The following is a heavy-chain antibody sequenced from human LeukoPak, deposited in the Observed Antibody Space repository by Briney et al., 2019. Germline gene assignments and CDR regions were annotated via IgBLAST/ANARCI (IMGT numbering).Heavy chain of an antibody. CDR2: VSTSNGDT. V-gene: IGHV1-18*01. D-gene: IGHD5-18*01. J-gene: IGHJ4*02. CDR3: ARVADTSMVTPGFDS. Sequence: ASVKVSCKTSGYNFNRYAITWVRQAPGQGLEWMGWVSTSNGDTNYAETFQGRVAMTTDTVTKTACMELRRLRSGDTAIYFCARVADTSMVTPGFDSWGQGTLVTVSS. CDR1: GYNFNRYA.